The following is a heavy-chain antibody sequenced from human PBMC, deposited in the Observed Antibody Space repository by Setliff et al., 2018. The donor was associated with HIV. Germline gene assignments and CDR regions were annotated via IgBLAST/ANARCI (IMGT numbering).Heavy chain of an antibody. CDR3: ASPGRSAAVDV. CDR1: GYIFTGYY. J-gene: IGHJ3*01. V-gene: IGHV1-2*02. CDR2: IDPKNGGT. Sequence: ASVKVSCKASGYIFTGYYLHWVRQAPGRGLEWMGWIDPKNGGTNYAQKFQGRVTMTRDTSISTAYMELTRLRYDDTAIYFCASPGRSAAVDVWGQGTMVTV.